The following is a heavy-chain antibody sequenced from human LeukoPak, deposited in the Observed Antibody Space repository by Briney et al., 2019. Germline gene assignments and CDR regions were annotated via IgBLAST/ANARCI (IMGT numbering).Heavy chain of an antibody. V-gene: IGHV4-4*07. CDR1: GGSISSYY. CDR3: ARVGQDAFDI. CDR2: IYYSGST. J-gene: IGHJ3*02. Sequence: PSETLSLTCTVSGGSISSYYWSWIRQPAGKGLEWIGSIYYSGSTYYNPSLKSRVTISVDTSKNQFSLKLSSVTAADTAVYYCARVGQDAFDIWGQGTMVTVSS.